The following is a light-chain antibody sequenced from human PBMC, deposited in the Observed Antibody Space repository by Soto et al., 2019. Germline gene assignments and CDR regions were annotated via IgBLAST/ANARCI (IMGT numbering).Light chain of an antibody. CDR1: QSINGW. CDR2: DAS. CDR3: QQRSNWPLT. J-gene: IGKJ4*01. V-gene: IGKV1-5*01. Sequence: DIQMTQSPSTLSASVGDRVTVTCRASQSINGWLAWYQQKPGKAPKLLIYDASSLHSGVPSRFTGSGSGTDFTLTISRLEPEDFTVYYCQQRSNWPLTFGGGTKVDIK.